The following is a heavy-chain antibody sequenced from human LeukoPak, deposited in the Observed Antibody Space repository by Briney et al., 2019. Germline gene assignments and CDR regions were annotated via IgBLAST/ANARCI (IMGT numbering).Heavy chain of an antibody. CDR3: ASSIDYDILTGYQFDY. CDR1: GYTFTSYD. J-gene: IGHJ4*02. Sequence: ASVKVSCKASGYTFTSYDISWVRQATGQGLEWMGWMNPNSGNTGYAQKFQGRVTMTRNTSISTAYMELSSLRSEDTAVYYCASSIDYDILTGYQFDYWGQGTLVTVSS. D-gene: IGHD3-9*01. CDR2: MNPNSGNT. V-gene: IGHV1-8*01.